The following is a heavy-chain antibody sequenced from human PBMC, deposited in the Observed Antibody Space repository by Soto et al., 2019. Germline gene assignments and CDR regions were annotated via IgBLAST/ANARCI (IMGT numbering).Heavy chain of an antibody. CDR3: ARGDRGAFDI. CDR2: IYSDGTST. Sequence: EVQLVESGGGLVQPGESLRLSCAASGFTFDYYWMHWVRQAPGKGLVWVSRIYSDGTSTTYADSVKGRFTISRDNAKNTLSLQMNSLRAEDTAVYYCARGDRGAFDIWGQGTVVTVSS. D-gene: IGHD1-26*01. CDR1: GFTFDYYW. V-gene: IGHV3-74*01. J-gene: IGHJ3*02.